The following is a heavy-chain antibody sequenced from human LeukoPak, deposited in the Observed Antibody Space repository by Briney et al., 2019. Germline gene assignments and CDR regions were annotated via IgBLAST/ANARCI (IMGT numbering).Heavy chain of an antibody. Sequence: ASVKVSCKASGYTFTSYYMHWVRQAPGQGLEWMGIINPSGGSTSYAQKFQGRVTMTRDTSTSTVYMELNSLRSEDTAVYYCGRVPRIAARPGWFDPWGQGTLVTVSS. CDR2: INPSGGST. V-gene: IGHV1-46*01. CDR3: GRVPRIAARPGWFDP. J-gene: IGHJ5*02. D-gene: IGHD6-6*01. CDR1: GYTFTSYY.